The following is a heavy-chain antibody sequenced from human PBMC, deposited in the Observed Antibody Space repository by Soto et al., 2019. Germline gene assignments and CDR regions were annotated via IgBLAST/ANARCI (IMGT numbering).Heavy chain of an antibody. V-gene: IGHV4-34*01. Sequence: AETLSLTCAVYGGSFSGYYWSWIRQPPGKGLEWMGEINHSGSTNYNPSLKRRGTISVDTSKNQSSLKLSSVTAADTAVYYCARGPYDSSGYYADWYFDLWGRGTLVIVS. CDR2: INHSGST. CDR3: ARGPYDSSGYYADWYFDL. D-gene: IGHD3-22*01. J-gene: IGHJ2*01. CDR1: GGSFSGYY.